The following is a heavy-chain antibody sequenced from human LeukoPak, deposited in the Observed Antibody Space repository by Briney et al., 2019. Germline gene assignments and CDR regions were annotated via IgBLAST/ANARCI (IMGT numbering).Heavy chain of an antibody. Sequence: SETLSLTCTVSDGSISSYYWSWIRQPPGTGLEYLGYFYYSGSTNYNPSLKSRVAISVDASKNQFSLKLSSVTAADTAVYYCARQRDSSSSPRRAFDIWGQGTMVTVSS. CDR2: FYYSGST. V-gene: IGHV4-59*01. CDR3: ARQRDSSSSPRRAFDI. CDR1: DGSISSYY. J-gene: IGHJ3*02. D-gene: IGHD6-6*01.